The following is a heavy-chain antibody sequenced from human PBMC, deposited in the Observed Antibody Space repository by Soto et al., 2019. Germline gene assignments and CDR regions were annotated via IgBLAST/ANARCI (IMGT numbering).Heavy chain of an antibody. CDR2: KKYRSKWYT. CDR1: GDSVSSNIAA. Sequence: SQTLSLNCSISGDSVSSNIAAWNWVRQSPSRGLEWLGRKKYRSKWYTDYATSVKSRISINPDTSKNQVSLQLNYVTPADTAVYYCAREGSRTGTYYLDXWGQGILVTVS. J-gene: IGHJ4*02. CDR3: AREGSRTGTYYLDX. V-gene: IGHV6-1*01. D-gene: IGHD2-15*01.